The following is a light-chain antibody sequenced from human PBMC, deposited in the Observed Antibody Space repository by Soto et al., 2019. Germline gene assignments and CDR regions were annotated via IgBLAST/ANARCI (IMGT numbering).Light chain of an antibody. CDR1: QSIDYN. J-gene: IGKJ4*02. Sequence: DIQMTQSPSSLSASVRDRVTITCRASQSIDYNLNWYQQKPGEAPQLLIYAASSLQSGVPSRFSGSGSGTDFTLTISGLQTEDVATYYCQQSYATPLTFGGGTKVDIK. CDR3: QQSYATPLT. V-gene: IGKV1-39*01. CDR2: AAS.